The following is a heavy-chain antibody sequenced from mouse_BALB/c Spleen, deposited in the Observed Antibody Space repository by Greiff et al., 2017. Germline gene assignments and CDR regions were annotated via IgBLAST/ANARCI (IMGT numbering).Heavy chain of an antibody. CDR3: TRSLLRSDV. D-gene: IGHD1-2*01. J-gene: IGHJ1*01. V-gene: IGHV1S22*01. Sequence: LQQPGSELVRPGASVKLSCKASGYTFTSYWMHWVKQRPGQGLEWIGNIYPGSGSTNYDEKFKSKATLTVDTSSSTAYMQLSSLTSEDSAVYYCTRSLLRSDVWGAGITVTVSS. CDR1: GYTFTSYW. CDR2: IYPGSGST.